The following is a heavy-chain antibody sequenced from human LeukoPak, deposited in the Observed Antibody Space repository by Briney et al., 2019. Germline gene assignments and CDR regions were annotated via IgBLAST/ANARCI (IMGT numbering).Heavy chain of an antibody. CDR1: GFTFSSYA. V-gene: IGHV3-23*01. CDR3: AKVGGYCSGGSCFTAEYFQH. Sequence: GGSLRLSCAASGFTFSSYAMSWVRQAPGKGLEWVSAISGSGGSTYYADSVKGRFTISRDNSKNTLYLQMSSLRAEDTAVYYCAKVGGYCSGGSCFTAEYFQHWGQGTLVTVSS. J-gene: IGHJ1*01. D-gene: IGHD2-15*01. CDR2: ISGSGGST.